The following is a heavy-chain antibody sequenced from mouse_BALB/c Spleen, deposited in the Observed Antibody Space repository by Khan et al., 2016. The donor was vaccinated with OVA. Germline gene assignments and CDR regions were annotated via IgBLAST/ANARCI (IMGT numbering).Heavy chain of an antibody. Sequence: EVKVEESGPGLVKPSQSLSLTCTVTGYSITSDYAWNWIRQFPGNKLEWMGFISYSGNTKYNPSLKSRFSITCDQSKNQFFLQLNSVTTEDTATYYCARVYGGDFDYWGQGTSLTVSS. J-gene: IGHJ2*02. D-gene: IGHD1-1*01. V-gene: IGHV3-2*02. CDR2: ISYSGNT. CDR1: GYSITSDYA. CDR3: ARVYGGDFDY.